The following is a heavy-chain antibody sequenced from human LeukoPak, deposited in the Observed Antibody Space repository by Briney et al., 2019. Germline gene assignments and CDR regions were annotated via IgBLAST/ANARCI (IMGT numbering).Heavy chain of an antibody. CDR3: AKGHTAMPDVWFDP. CDR1: GFTFSSYA. D-gene: IGHD5-18*01. J-gene: IGHJ5*02. CDR2: ISGGGGST. V-gene: IGHV3-23*01. Sequence: PGGSLRLSCAASGFTFSSYAMSWVRQAPGKGLEWVSAISGGGGSTYYADSVKGRFTISRDNSKNTLYLQMNSLRAEDTAVYYCAKGHTAMPDVWFDPWGQGTLVTVSS.